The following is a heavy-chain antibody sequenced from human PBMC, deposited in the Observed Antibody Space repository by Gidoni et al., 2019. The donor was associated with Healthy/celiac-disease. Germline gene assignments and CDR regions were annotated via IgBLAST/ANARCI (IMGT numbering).Heavy chain of an antibody. V-gene: IGHV4-39*01. J-gene: IGHJ4*02. CDR2: IYYSGGT. CDR1: GGSNSSSSYY. D-gene: IGHD1-26*01. Sequence: QLQLQESGPGLVKPSETLSLTCTVSGGSNSSSSYYWGWIRQPPGQGLEWIGSIYYSGGTYYNPSLKSRVTISVDTSKNQFSLKLSSVTAADTAVYYCARLIVGAPHYWGQGTLVTVSS. CDR3: ARLIVGAPHY.